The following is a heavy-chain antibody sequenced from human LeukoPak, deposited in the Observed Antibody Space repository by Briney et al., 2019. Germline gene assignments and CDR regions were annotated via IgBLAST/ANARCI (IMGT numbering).Heavy chain of an antibody. D-gene: IGHD3-22*01. V-gene: IGHV3-30*01. CDR2: IHFDARNT. J-gene: IGHJ4*02. Sequence: PGGSLRLSCAASGFTFSSYAMSWVRQAPGKGLEWVSFIHFDARNTYYADSLKGRFTISRDDSTNTLFLLMNSLRTEDTATYYCARLKHSHDSSGFTADYWGQGTLVTVSS. CDR1: GFTFSSYA. CDR3: ARLKHSHDSSGFTADY.